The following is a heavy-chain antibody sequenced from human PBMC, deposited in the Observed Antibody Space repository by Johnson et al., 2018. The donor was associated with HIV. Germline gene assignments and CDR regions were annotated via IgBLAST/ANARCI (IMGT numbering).Heavy chain of an antibody. J-gene: IGHJ3*02. Sequence: QEQLVESGGGVVQPGRSLRLSCAASGFTFTNYGMHWVRQAPGKGLQWVAVMSYDGSTTYYADSVKGRFTISRDNSKNTLYLQMNSLRPEDTALYYCAREAIAAADSNAFDIWGQGTMVTVSS. D-gene: IGHD6-13*01. CDR1: GFTFTNYG. CDR3: AREAIAAADSNAFDI. CDR2: MSYDGSTT. V-gene: IGHV3-30*03.